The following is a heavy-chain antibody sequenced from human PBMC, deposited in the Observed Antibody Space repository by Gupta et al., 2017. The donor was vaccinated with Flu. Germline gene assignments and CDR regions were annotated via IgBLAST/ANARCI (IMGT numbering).Heavy chain of an antibody. V-gene: IGHV3-7*01. D-gene: IGHD2-15*01. CDR1: GFTFSSYW. CDR2: IKQDGSEK. J-gene: IGHJ4*02. Sequence: GESGGGLVQPGGSLRLYCAASGFTFSSYWMSWVRQAPGKGLEWVANIKQDGSEKYYVDSVKGRFTISRENAKNSLYLQMNSLRAEDTAVYYCARGEARGGSLPGGWGQGTLVTVSS. CDR3: ARGEARGGSLPGG.